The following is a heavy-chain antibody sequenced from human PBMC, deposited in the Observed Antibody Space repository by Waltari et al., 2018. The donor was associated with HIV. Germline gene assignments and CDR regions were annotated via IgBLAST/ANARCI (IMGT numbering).Heavy chain of an antibody. CDR3: AGRTLDPLIPNNCFDF. J-gene: IGHJ5*01. CDR2: INHSGTT. Sequence: QVRLQQWGTGLLKPSATLSLTCAVYGGSLRDYYWAGIRQAPGKGLEWIGEINHSGTTLDSASLRSRVNMSINTVKNQFSLRLSSLSDADTAVYYCAGRTLDPLIPNNCFDFWGQGTLVIVSS. CDR1: GGSLRDYY. V-gene: IGHV4-34*01. D-gene: IGHD2-2*02.